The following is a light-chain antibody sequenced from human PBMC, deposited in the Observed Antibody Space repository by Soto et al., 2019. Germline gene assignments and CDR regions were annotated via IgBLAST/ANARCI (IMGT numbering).Light chain of an antibody. Sequence: DIQMTQSPSTLSASVGDRVTITCRASQSIGTWLAWHQQKPGKAPKLLISKASSLEGGVPSRFSGSGSGTEFTLTISSLQPDDFATYSCQQYNSRRTFGQGPRWKSN. CDR3: QQYNSRRT. CDR1: QSIGTW. J-gene: IGKJ1*01. V-gene: IGKV1-5*03. CDR2: KAS.